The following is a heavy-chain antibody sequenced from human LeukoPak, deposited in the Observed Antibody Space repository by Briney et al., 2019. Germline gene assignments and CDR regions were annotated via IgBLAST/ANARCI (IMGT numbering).Heavy chain of an antibody. CDR2: INSDGSTT. V-gene: IGHV3-74*01. CDR3: ATGSGSPFQH. D-gene: IGHD1-26*01. J-gene: IGHJ1*01. Sequence: PGGSLRLSCAASGFIFSTYWMHWVRQAPGKGPVWLSRINSDGSTTNYADSVKGRFTISRDNAKNTLYLQMNSLRVDDTAVYYCATGSGSPFQHWGQGILVTVSS. CDR1: GFIFSTYW.